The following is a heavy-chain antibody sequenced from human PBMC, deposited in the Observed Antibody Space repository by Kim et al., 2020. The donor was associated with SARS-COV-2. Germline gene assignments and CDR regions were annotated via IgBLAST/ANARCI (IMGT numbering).Heavy chain of an antibody. CDR2: INPNSGAT. Sequence: PSVKVSCKASGYTFSGYYMHWVRQAPGQGLEWMGWINPNSGATTLTQKFQGRVTMTRDTSVSTMYMELNNLRSDDTAIYYCARDSPAAHYWGQGTLVTVS. J-gene: IGHJ4*02. V-gene: IGHV1-2*02. D-gene: IGHD6-25*01. CDR1: GYTFSGYY. CDR3: ARDSPAAHY.